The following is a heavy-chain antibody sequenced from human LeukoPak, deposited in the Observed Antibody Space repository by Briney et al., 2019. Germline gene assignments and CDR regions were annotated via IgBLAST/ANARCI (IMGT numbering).Heavy chain of an antibody. D-gene: IGHD3-22*01. CDR1: GFTFDDYA. V-gene: IGHV3-43D*04. J-gene: IGHJ4*02. Sequence: GGSLRLSCAASGFTFDDYAMHWVRQAPGRGLEWVSLISWDGGSTYYADSVKGRFTISRDNSKNTLYLQMNSLRAEDTAVYYCASSIGASSGYPYYFDYWGQGTLVTVSS. CDR2: ISWDGGST. CDR3: ASSIGASSGYPYYFDY.